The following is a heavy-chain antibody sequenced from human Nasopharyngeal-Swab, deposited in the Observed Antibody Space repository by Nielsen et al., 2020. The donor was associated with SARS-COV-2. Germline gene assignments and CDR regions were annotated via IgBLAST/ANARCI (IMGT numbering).Heavy chain of an antibody. J-gene: IGHJ6*03. Sequence: ASVKVSCKASGYTFTGYYMHWVRQAPGQGLEWMGRINPNSGGTNYAQKFQGRVTMTRGTSISTAYMELSRLRSDDTAVYYCARSALGYCSSTSCYPLYYYYMDVWGKGTTVTVSS. D-gene: IGHD2-2*01. V-gene: IGHV1-2*06. CDR2: INPNSGGT. CDR3: ARSALGYCSSTSCYPLYYYYMDV. CDR1: GYTFTGYY.